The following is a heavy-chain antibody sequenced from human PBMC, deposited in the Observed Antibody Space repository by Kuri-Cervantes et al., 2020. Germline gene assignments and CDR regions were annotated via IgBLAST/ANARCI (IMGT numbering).Heavy chain of an antibody. CDR3: PIIVGDHTHWYFDL. J-gene: IGHJ2*01. V-gene: IGHV3-9*01. CDR2: ISWNSGSI. Sequence: GGSLRLSCAASGFTFGDYAMHWVRQAPGKGLECVSGISWNSGSIGYADSVKGRFTISRDNAKNSLYLQMNSLRAEATALYYCPIIVGDHTHWYFDLWGRGTLVTVSS. D-gene: IGHD3-10*01. CDR1: GFTFGDYA.